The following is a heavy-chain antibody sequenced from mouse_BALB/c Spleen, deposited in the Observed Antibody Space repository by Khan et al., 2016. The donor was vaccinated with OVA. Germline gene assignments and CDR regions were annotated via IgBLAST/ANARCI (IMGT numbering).Heavy chain of an antibody. J-gene: IGHJ3*01. D-gene: IGHD2-1*01. CDR1: GFTFSTYG. CDR2: INSDGYYT. Sequence: EVHLVESGGDLVKPGGSLRLSCAASGFTFSTYGMSWVRQFPDKRLEWVATINSDGYYTYYPDTVKGRFPISRTNAENSIYLQMSSLKSEDTAIYYCASHVTGSFAYWGQGTLVTVSA. CDR3: ASHVTGSFAY. V-gene: IGHV5-6*01.